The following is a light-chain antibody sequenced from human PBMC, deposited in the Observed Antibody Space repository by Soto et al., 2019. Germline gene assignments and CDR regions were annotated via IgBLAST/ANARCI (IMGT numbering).Light chain of an antibody. CDR3: QQYYSIPLT. Sequence: DFVMTQSPDSLAVSLGEPATINCKSSQSVLYSSNNMNYLSWYQQKPGQPPRLLIYWASTRKSGVPDRISGSGSVTDVTLTISSLQAEDVAVYYCQQYYSIPLTYGGRTKVEIK. CDR1: QSVLYSSNNMNY. CDR2: WAS. V-gene: IGKV4-1*01. J-gene: IGKJ4*01.